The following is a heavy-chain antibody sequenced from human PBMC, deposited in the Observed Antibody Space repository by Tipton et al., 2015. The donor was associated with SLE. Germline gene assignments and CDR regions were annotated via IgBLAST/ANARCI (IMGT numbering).Heavy chain of an antibody. CDR2: IYYSGST. J-gene: IGHJ3*02. Sequence: TLSLTCTVSGGSISSGDYYWSWIRQPPGKGLEWIGYIYYSGSTYYNPSLKSRVTISVDTSKNQFSLKLSSVTAADTAVYYCARDMVAAPGAFDIWGQGTMVTVSS. CDR1: GGSISSGDYY. CDR3: ARDMVAAPGAFDI. D-gene: IGHD2-15*01. V-gene: IGHV4-30-4*01.